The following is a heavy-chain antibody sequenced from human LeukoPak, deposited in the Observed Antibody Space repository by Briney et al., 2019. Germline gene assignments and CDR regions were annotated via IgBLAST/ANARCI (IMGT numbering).Heavy chain of an antibody. Sequence: GGSLRLSCAASGFTFSSYAMSRVRQAPGKGLEWVSAISGSGGSTYYADSVKGRFTISRDNSKNTLYLQMNSLRAEDTAVCYCAKTRDSSGYYSRLYFDYWGQGTLVTVSS. CDR2: ISGSGGST. CDR1: GFTFSSYA. J-gene: IGHJ4*02. D-gene: IGHD3-22*01. CDR3: AKTRDSSGYYSRLYFDY. V-gene: IGHV3-23*01.